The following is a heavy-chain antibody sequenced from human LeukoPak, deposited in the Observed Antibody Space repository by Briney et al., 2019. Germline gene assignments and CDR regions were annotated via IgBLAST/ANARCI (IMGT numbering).Heavy chain of an antibody. Sequence: PSETRSLTCAVYGGTFIDYYWTWVRQPPGKGLEWIGEVNHGGSSNYNPSLKNRVTISTDMSKNQFSLRLRSVSAADTAVYYRARVSGLDNFDSWGQGTLVTVSS. CDR1: GGTFIDYY. D-gene: IGHD2-8*01. V-gene: IGHV4-34*01. J-gene: IGHJ4*02. CDR2: VNHGGSS. CDR3: ARVSGLDNFDS.